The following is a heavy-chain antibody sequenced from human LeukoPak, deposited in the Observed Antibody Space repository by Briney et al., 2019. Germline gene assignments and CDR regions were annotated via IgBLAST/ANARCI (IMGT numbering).Heavy chain of an antibody. CDR3: ARDPSPATAPDRGDAFDI. CDR2: IYHSGST. J-gene: IGHJ3*02. V-gene: IGHV4-4*02. CDR1: GGSISSSNW. D-gene: IGHD2-2*01. Sequence: PSGTLSLTCAVSGGSISSSNWWSWVRQPPGKGLEWIGEIYHSGSTNYNPSLKSRVTISVDKSKNQFSLKLSSVTAADTAVYYCARDPSPATAPDRGDAFDIWGQGTMVTVSS.